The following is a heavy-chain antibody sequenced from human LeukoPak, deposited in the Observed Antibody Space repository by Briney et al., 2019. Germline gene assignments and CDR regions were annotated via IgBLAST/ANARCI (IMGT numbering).Heavy chain of an antibody. CDR1: GGTFSSYA. V-gene: IGHV1-69*13. CDR3: ARDRDDSSGYYRETLFDY. J-gene: IGHJ4*02. Sequence: SVKVSCKASGGTFSSYAISWVRQAPGQGLEWMGGIIPIFGTANYAQKFEGRVTITADESTSTAYMELSSLRSEDTAVYYCARDRDDSSGYYRETLFDYWGQGTLVTVSS. D-gene: IGHD3-22*01. CDR2: IIPIFGTA.